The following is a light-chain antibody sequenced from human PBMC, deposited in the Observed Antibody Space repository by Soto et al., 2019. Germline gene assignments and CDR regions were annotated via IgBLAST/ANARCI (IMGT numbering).Light chain of an antibody. V-gene: IGKV3-15*01. Sequence: EIVMTQSPATLSVSPGERATLSCRASQSVSSNLAWYQQKPGQAPRLLIYGASTRATCSPARFSGSGSGSEFTLTISSLQSEDLAVYYCQQYNIWPPCTFGLGTKLEIK. CDR3: QQYNIWPPCT. CDR2: GAS. CDR1: QSVSSN. J-gene: IGKJ2*02.